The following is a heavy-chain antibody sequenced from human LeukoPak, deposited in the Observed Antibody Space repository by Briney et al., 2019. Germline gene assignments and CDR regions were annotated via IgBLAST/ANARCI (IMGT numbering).Heavy chain of an antibody. V-gene: IGHV4-59*01. CDR2: IYYSGST. J-gene: IGHJ2*01. CDR3: ARWHSSFEGGCFDL. CDR1: GGSISTYF. D-gene: IGHD3-22*01. Sequence: PSETLSLTCIVSGGSISTYFWSWIRQPPGKGLEWIGHIYYSGSTTYNPSLKSRVTISVDTSKNHFSLNLTSVTAADTAVYYCARWHSSFEGGCFDLRGRGTLVTVSS.